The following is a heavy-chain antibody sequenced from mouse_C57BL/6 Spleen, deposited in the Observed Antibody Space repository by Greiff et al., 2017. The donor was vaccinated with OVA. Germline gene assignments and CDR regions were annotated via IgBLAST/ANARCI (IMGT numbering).Heavy chain of an antibody. CDR2: IRNKANGYTT. CDR1: GFTFTDYY. Sequence: EVKLVESGGGLVQPGGSLSLSCAASGFTFTDYYMSWVRQPPGKALEWLGFIRNKANGYTTEYSASVKGRFTISRDNSQSILYLQMNALRAEDSATYYCARKRDYYAMDYWGQGTSVTVSS. J-gene: IGHJ4*01. CDR3: ARKRDYYAMDY. V-gene: IGHV7-3*01.